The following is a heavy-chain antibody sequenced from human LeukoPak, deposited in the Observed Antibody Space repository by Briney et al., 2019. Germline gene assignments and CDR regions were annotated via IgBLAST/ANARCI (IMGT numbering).Heavy chain of an antibody. V-gene: IGHV3-7*01. D-gene: IGHD6-6*01. J-gene: IGHJ4*02. CDR2: IKQDGSDK. CDR3: ARWATSFDL. CDR1: GFTFSDSW. Sequence: GSLRLSCAASGFTFSDSWMSWVRQAPGKGLEWVANIKQDGSDKYYVDSVTGRFTISRDNAKNSLYLQMNSLRAEDTAVYYCARWATSFDLWGQGTLVTVSS.